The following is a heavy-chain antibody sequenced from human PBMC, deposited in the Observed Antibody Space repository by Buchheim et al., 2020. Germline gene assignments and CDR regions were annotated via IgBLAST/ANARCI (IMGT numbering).Heavy chain of an antibody. Sequence: EVQLVESGGGLVQPGGSLRLSCAASGFTFSSYWMHWVRQAPGKGLVWVSRINSDGSSTSYADSVKGRFTISRDNAKNTLYLQMNSLRAEDTAVYYCARTYCSSTSCYRDLYYYGMDVWGQGTT. CDR2: INSDGSST. D-gene: IGHD2-2*01. V-gene: IGHV3-74*01. CDR3: ARTYCSSTSCYRDLYYYGMDV. J-gene: IGHJ6*02. CDR1: GFTFSSYW.